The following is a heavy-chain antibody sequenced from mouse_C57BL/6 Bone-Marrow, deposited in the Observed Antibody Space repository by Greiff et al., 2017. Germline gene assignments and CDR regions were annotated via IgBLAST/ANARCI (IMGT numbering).Heavy chain of an antibody. CDR2: IYPGSGST. V-gene: IGHV1-55*01. D-gene: IGHD1-1*01. Sequence: QVHVKQPGAELVKPGASVKMSCKASGYTFTSYWITWVKQRPGQGLEWIGDIYPGSGSTNYNAKFKSKATLTVDTSSSTAYMQLSSLTSEDSAVYYCARKGSSYYFDYWGQGTTLTVSS. J-gene: IGHJ2*01. CDR1: GYTFTSYW. CDR3: ARKGSSYYFDY.